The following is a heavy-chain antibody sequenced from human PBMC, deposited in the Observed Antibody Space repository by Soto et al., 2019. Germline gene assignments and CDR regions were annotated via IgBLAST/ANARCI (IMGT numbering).Heavy chain of an antibody. J-gene: IGHJ3*02. V-gene: IGHV4-31*03. CDR1: GGSISSGGYY. D-gene: IGHD4-17*01. CDR2: IYYSGST. Sequence: KPSETLSLTCTVSGGSISSGGYYWSWIRQHPGKGLEWIGYIYYSGSTYYNPSLKSRVTISVDTSKNQFSLKLSSVTAADTAVYYCAGTTVIRGTNAFDIWGQGTMVTVSS. CDR3: AGTTVIRGTNAFDI.